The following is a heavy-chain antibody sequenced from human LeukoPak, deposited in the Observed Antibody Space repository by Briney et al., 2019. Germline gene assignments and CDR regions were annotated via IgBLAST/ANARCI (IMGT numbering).Heavy chain of an antibody. CDR1: GFTFSTYT. Sequence: GGSLRLSCTASGFTFSTYTMNWVRQTPGKGLEWVSSISSSSDYIYYADSVKGRFTISRDNAKNSLYLQMNSLRAEDTALYYCAKDDSGWHPLGFDYWGQGILVTVSS. V-gene: IGHV3-21*04. J-gene: IGHJ4*02. CDR2: ISSSSDYI. CDR3: AKDDSGWHPLGFDY. D-gene: IGHD6-19*01.